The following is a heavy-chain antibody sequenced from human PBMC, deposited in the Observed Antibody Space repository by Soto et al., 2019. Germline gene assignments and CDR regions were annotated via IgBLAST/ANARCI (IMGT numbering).Heavy chain of an antibody. CDR2: IYWDDDK. Sequence: LVNPTQTLTLTCSFSGFSLTSRPMGVGWIRQPPGKALEWLAVIYWDDDKRYSPSLRSRLTITKDTSKNQVVLTVTNMDPVDTATYYCAHRLGGNTWNDGYFDYWGQGTLVTVSS. V-gene: IGHV2-5*02. CDR1: GFSLTSRPMG. CDR3: AHRLGGNTWNDGYFDY. D-gene: IGHD1-20*01. J-gene: IGHJ4*02.